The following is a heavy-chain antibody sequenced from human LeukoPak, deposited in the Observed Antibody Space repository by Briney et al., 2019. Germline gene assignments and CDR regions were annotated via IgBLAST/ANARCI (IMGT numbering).Heavy chain of an antibody. CDR3: ARGGTGYYDFWSGPIPMDV. D-gene: IGHD3-3*01. V-gene: IGHV4-39*01. CDR1: GGSISSSSYY. CDR2: IYYSGST. J-gene: IGHJ6*04. Sequence: SETLSLTCTVSGGSISSSSYYWGWIRQPPGKGLEWIGSIYYSGSTYYNPSLKSRVTISVDTSKNQFSLKLSSVTAADTAVYYCARGGTGYYDFWSGPIPMDVWGKGTTVTVSS.